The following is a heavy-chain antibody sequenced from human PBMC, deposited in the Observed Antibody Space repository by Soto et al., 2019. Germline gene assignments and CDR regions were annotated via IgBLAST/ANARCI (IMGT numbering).Heavy chain of an antibody. V-gene: IGHV3-15*01. D-gene: IGHD3-3*01. CDR3: TTLEGITIFGVVLPYYMDV. Sequence: PGGSLRLSCAASGFTFSNAWMSWVRQAPGKGLEWVGRIKSKTDGGTTDYAAPVKGRFTISRDDSKNTLYLQMNSLKTEDTAVYYCTTLEGITIFGVVLPYYMDVWGKGTTVTVS. CDR1: GFTFSNAW. CDR2: IKSKTDGGTT. J-gene: IGHJ6*03.